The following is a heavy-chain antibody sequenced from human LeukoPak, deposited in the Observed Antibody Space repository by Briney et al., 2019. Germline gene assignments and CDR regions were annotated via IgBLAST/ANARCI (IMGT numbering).Heavy chain of an antibody. CDR3: AVSKVYGSGTSNFFDY. J-gene: IGHJ4*02. CDR1: GFTFSSYW. Sequence: GGSLRLSCAASGFTFSSYWMTWVRQAAGKGLEWVSSITGSGVSTYYADSIMGRFTITRDNSNNMLYLQMNSLRAEDTAVYHCAVSKVYGSGTSNFFDYWGQGTLVTVSS. V-gene: IGHV3-23*01. D-gene: IGHD3-10*01. CDR2: ITGSGVST.